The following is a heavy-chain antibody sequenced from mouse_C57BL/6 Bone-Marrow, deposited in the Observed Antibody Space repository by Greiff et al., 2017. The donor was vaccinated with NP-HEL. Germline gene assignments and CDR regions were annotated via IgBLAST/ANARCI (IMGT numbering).Heavy chain of an antibody. V-gene: IGHV2-5*01. CDR1: GFSLNSYG. D-gene: IGHD2-1*01. J-gene: IGHJ4*01. CDR3: AKPYGNYAGYYAMDY. Sequence: QVQLKESGPGLVQPSQSLSITCTVSGFSLNSYGVHWVRQSPGKGLEWLGVIWRGGSTDYNAAFMSRLSITKDNSKSQVFFKMNSLQADDTAIYYCAKPYGNYAGYYAMDYWGQGTSVTVSS. CDR2: IWRGGST.